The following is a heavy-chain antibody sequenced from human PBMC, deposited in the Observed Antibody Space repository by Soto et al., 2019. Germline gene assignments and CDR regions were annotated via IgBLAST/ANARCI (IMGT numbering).Heavy chain of an antibody. CDR1: GGSFSGYY. V-gene: IGHV4-34*01. D-gene: IGHD3-22*01. CDR3: ARRRSYDSSGYRLVSDAFDI. CDR2: INHRRST. Sequence: QVQLQQWGAGLLKPSETLSLTCAVYGGSFSGYYWSWIRQPPGKGLECIGEINHRRSTNYNPSLKSRVTISVDTSKSQFSLKLSSVTAGDTAVYYCARRRSYDSSGYRLVSDAFDIWGQGTMVTVSS. J-gene: IGHJ3*02.